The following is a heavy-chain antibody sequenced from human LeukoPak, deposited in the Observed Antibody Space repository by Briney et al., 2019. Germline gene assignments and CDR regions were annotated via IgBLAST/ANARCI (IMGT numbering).Heavy chain of an antibody. Sequence: PSETLSLTCSVSGGSINSYYWSWIRQPPGKGLEWIGYISYSGSTNYNPSLKSRVTISEDTSKNQFSLNLSSVTAADTAVYYCARATSGWPFYFDYWGQGTLVTVSS. CDR1: GGSINSYY. CDR2: ISYSGST. V-gene: IGHV4-59*01. CDR3: ARATSGWPFYFDY. J-gene: IGHJ4*02. D-gene: IGHD6-19*01.